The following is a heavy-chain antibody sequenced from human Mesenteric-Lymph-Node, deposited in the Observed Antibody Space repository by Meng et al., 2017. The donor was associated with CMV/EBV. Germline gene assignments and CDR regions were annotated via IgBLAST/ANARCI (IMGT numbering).Heavy chain of an antibody. Sequence: ASVKVSCKASGGTFSSYTISWVRQAPGQGLEWVGWMNPTSGNTGFAPKFQGRVTLTRNTSISTAYMELTSLRSEDTAVYYCTRWLGSYFEYWGQGTLVTVSS. CDR2: MNPTSGNT. V-gene: IGHV1-8*02. CDR3: TRWLGSYFEY. D-gene: IGHD1-26*01. CDR1: GGTFSSYT. J-gene: IGHJ4*02.